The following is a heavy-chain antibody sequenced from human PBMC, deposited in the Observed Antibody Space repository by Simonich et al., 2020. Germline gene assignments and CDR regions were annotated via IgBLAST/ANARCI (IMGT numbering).Heavy chain of an antibody. V-gene: IGHV1-2*06. J-gene: IGHJ6*02. D-gene: IGHD6-6*01. CDR2: LNRNTVVT. CDR1: GYTFTGYY. CDR3: ATGIAARYYYYGMDV. Sequence: QVQLVQSGAEVKKPGASVTVSCKASGYTFTGYYMHWVRKAPGQRLEAMGRLNRNTVVTYDEQKVQGRVTMNRDTAISTAYMELSRLRSDDTAVYYCATGIAARYYYYGMDVWGQGTTVTVSS.